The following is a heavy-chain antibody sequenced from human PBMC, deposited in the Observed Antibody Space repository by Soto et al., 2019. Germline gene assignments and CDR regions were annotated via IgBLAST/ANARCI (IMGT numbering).Heavy chain of an antibody. CDR2: ISGSGGST. CDR3: AKAPYTYYYDSSGNNWFDP. CDR1: GFTFSSYA. Sequence: PGGSLRLSCAASGFTFSSYAMSWVRQAPGKGLEWVSAISGSGGSTYYADSVKGRFTISRDNSKNTLYLQMNSLRAEDTAVYYCAKAPYTYYYDSSGNNWFDPWGQGTLVTVSS. V-gene: IGHV3-23*01. D-gene: IGHD3-22*01. J-gene: IGHJ5*02.